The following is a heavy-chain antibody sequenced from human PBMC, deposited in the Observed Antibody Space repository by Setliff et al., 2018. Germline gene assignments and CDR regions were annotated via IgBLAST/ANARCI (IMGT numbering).Heavy chain of an antibody. CDR3: ARHEFVGGYYGSVTYRHFDY. J-gene: IGHJ4*02. CDR2: LHSSGGT. CDR1: GDSISSGSYY. V-gene: IGHV4-61*09. D-gene: IGHD3-10*01. Sequence: SETLSLTCTVSGDSISSGSYYWTWIRQPAGKGLEWIGHLHSSGGTKYNPSLESRVSMSVDASKNQFSLRLTSVTAADTAVYFCARHEFVGGYYGSVTYRHFDYWGQGILVTVSS.